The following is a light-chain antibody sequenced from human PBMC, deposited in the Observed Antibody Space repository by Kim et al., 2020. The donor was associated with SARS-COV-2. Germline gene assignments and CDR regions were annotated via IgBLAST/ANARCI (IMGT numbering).Light chain of an antibody. J-gene: IGKJ3*01. Sequence: PASISCRSSQSLVYGDGNTYLNWFHQRPGQSPRRLIYKVSNRDSGVPDRFSGGGSGTDFTLQISRVEAEDVGVYYCMQGTHWPFTFGPGTKVDIK. CDR1: QSLVYGDGNTY. V-gene: IGKV2-30*01. CDR2: KVS. CDR3: MQGTHWPFT.